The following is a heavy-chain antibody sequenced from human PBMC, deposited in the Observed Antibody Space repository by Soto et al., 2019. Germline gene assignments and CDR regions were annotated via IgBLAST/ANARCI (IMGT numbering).Heavy chain of an antibody. D-gene: IGHD3-10*01. V-gene: IGHV3-33*01. CDR2: IWYDGSNK. J-gene: IGHJ4*02. CDR3: AREHVIPRGFDY. CDR1: GFTFSSYG. Sequence: PGGSLRLSCAASGFTFSSYGMHWVRQAPGKGLEWVAVIWYDGSNKYYADSVKGRFTISRDNSKNTLYLQMNSLRAEDTAVYYCAREHVIPRGFDYWGQGTLVTVSS.